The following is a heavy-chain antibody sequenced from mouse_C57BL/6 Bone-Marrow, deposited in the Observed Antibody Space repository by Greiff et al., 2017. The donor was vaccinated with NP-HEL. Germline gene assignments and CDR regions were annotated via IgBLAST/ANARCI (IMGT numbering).Heavy chain of an antibody. J-gene: IGHJ1*03. V-gene: IGHV5-6*02. CDR2: ISSGGSYT. CDR3: APYWYFDV. CDR1: GFTFSSYG. Sequence: DVMLVESGGDLVKPGGSLKLSCAASGFTFSSYGMSWVRQTPDKRLEWVATISSGGSYTYYPDSVKGRFTISRDNAKNTLYLQMSSLKSEDTAMYYCAPYWYFDVWGTGTTVTVSS.